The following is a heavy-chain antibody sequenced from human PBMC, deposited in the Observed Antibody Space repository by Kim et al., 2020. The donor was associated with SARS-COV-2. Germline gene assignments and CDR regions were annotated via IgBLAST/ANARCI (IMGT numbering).Heavy chain of an antibody. CDR3: ARRYSNSWLFDY. D-gene: IGHD6-13*01. J-gene: IGHJ4*02. V-gene: IGHV5-51*01. Sequence: YSPSFQGQVTISADKSISTAYLQWSSLKASDTAMYYCARRYSNSWLFDYWGQGTLVTLSS.